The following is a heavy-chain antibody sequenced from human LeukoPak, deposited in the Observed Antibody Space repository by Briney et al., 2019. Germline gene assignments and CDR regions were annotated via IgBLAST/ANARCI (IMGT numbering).Heavy chain of an antibody. CDR2: MFFTGDA. Sequence: NSSETLSLTCTVSGGSISSHYWAWLRQPPGKGLEWIGWMFFTGDANYNPSLKSRVTISVDHSKNQFSLKLTSVTAADTAVYYCAKEGNDYGANSIDYWGQGTLVTVSS. CDR3: AKEGNDYGANSIDY. J-gene: IGHJ4*02. D-gene: IGHD4-23*01. CDR1: GGSISSHY. V-gene: IGHV4-59*11.